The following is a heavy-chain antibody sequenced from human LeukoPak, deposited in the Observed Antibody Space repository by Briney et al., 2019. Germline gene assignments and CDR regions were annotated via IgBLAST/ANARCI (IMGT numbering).Heavy chain of an antibody. CDR1: GFTFDDYA. CDR2: ISWNSGSI. J-gene: IGHJ4*02. D-gene: IGHD6-13*01. CDR3: ATLLAAAGEGRFDY. V-gene: IGHV3-9*01. Sequence: GGSLRLSCAASGFTFDDYAMHWVRQAPGKGLEWVSGISWNSGSIGYADSVKGRFTISRDNSKNTLYLQMNSLRAEDTAVYYCATLLAAAGEGRFDYWGQGTLVTVSS.